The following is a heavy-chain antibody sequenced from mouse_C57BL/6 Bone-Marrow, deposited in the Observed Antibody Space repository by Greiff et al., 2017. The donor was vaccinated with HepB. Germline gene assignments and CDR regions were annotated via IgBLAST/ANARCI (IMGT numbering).Heavy chain of an antibody. V-gene: IGHV15-2*01. Sequence: QVQLKESGSELRSPGSSVKLSCKDFDSEVFPIAYMSWVRQKPGHGFEWIGGILPSIGRTIYGEKFEDKATLDADTLSNTAYLELNSLTSDDSAIYYCARDYYGSSYEAWFAYWGQGTLVTVSA. CDR2: ILPSIGRT. D-gene: IGHD1-1*01. CDR3: ARDYYGSSYEAWFAY. CDR1: DSEVFPIAY. J-gene: IGHJ3*01.